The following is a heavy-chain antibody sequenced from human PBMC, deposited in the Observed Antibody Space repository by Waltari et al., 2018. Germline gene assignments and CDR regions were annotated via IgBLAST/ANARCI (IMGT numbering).Heavy chain of an antibody. CDR2: MNPNSGNT. CDR3: ARGVSGSAATHYGY. Sequence: QVQLVQSGAEVTTPGASVKVSCKASGSTFTSYDIHWARQATGQGPGWMGWMNPNSGNTGYAQKFQGRVTMTRNTSINTAYMELSSLRSEDTAIYYCARGVSGSAATHYGYWGQGTLVTVSS. CDR1: GSTFTSYD. J-gene: IGHJ4*02. V-gene: IGHV1-8*01. D-gene: IGHD2-15*01.